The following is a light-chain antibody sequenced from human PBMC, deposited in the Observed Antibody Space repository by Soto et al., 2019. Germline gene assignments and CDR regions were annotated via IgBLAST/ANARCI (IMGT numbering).Light chain of an antibody. CDR3: AAWDGSLNNVL. CDR2: GNN. V-gene: IGLV1-44*01. J-gene: IGLJ2*01. CDR1: GSSIGTNT. Sequence: QAGLTQPFPASGAPRQGVPISCSGSGSSIGTNTVNWYRQLPGTAPKLLIYGNNQRPSGVPDRFSGSKSGTSASLAISGLQSEDEAEYYCAAWDGSLNNVLFGGGTKVTVL.